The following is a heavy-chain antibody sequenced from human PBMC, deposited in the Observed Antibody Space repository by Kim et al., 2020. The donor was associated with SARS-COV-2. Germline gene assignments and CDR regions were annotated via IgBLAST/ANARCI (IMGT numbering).Heavy chain of an antibody. Sequence: ASVKVSCKASGYTFTSYDINWVRQATGQGLEWMGWMNPNSGNTGYAQKFQGRVTMTRNTSISTAYMELSSLRSEDTAVYYCARVRSARRLLDYYYMDVWGKGTTVTVPS. D-gene: IGHD6-6*01. V-gene: IGHV1-8*01. CDR1: GYTFTSYD. CDR3: ARVRSARRLLDYYYMDV. CDR2: MNPNSGNT. J-gene: IGHJ6*03.